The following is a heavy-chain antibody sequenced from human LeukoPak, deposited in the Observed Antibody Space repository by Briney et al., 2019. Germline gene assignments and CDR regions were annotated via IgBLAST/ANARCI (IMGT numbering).Heavy chain of an antibody. V-gene: IGHV4-31*03. D-gene: IGHD3-16*02. CDR1: GGSISSGGYY. J-gene: IGHJ5*02. Sequence: SETLSLTCTVSGGSISSGGYYWSWIRPHPGKGLEWIGYIYYSGSTYYNPSLNSRVTISVDTSKNQFSLKMSSVTAADTAVYYCARGGVDYIWGSYRPNWFDPWGQGTLVTVSS. CDR3: ARGGVDYIWGSYRPNWFDP. CDR2: IYYSGST.